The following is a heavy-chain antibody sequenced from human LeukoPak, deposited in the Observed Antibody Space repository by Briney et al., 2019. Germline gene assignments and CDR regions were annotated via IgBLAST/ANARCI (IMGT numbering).Heavy chain of an antibody. CDR1: GGSFSGYY. CDR3: ARQDFQYQLLSYYMDV. J-gene: IGHJ6*03. V-gene: IGHV4-34*01. D-gene: IGHD2-2*01. Sequence: SETLSLTCAVYGGSFSGYYWSWIRQPPGKGLEWIGEINHSGSTNYNPSLKSRVTISVDTSKNQFSLKLSSVTAADTAVYYCARQDFQYQLLSYYMDVWGKGTTVTVSS. CDR2: INHSGST.